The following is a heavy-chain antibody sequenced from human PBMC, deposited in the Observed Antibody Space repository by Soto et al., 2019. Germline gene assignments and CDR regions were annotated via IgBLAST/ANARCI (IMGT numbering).Heavy chain of an antibody. J-gene: IGHJ4*02. CDR1: GFAFNNYG. V-gene: IGHV3-21*01. CDR3: AREDSIIIPAVSDF. D-gene: IGHD2-2*01. Sequence: GGSLRLSCTVSGFAFNNYGINWVRQAPGKGLEWVSSISKSDYTYYSDSVKGRFAISRDNAKSSVSLQMNTLRVEDMAVYYCAREDSIIIPAVSDFWGQGTLVTVSS. CDR2: ISKSDYT.